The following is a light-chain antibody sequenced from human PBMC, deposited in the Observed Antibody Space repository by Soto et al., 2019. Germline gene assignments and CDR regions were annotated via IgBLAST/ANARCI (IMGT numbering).Light chain of an antibody. CDR3: QHYSDLLWT. Sequence: EIVLTQSPGTLSLYPGERATLSCRASQSVTSTYLAWYQQKPGQAPRLVIYGVSNMATGIPDRFTGSGSGTDFSLTISRLEPEDSAVYFCQHYSDLLWTFGQGTKV. CDR1: QSVTSTY. J-gene: IGKJ1*01. V-gene: IGKV3-20*01. CDR2: GVS.